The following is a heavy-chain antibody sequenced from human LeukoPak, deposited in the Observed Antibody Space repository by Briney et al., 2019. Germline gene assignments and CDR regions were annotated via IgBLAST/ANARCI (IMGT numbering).Heavy chain of an antibody. CDR3: ARQYYYDSSGYYWWDFDY. CDR2: INPNSGGT. J-gene: IGHJ4*02. CDR1: GYTFTGYY. D-gene: IGHD3-22*01. V-gene: IGHV1-2*02. Sequence: ASVKVSCKASGYTFTGYYMHWVRQAPGQGLEWMGWINPNSGGTSYAQKFQGRVTMTRDTSISTAYMELSRLRSDDTAVYYCARQYYYDSSGYYWWDFDYWGQGTLVTVSS.